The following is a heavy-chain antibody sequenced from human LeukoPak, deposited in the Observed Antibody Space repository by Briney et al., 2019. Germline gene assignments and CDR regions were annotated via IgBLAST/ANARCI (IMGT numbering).Heavy chain of an antibody. CDR1: GGSISSYY. Sequence: SEPLSLTCTVSGGSISSYYWSWIRQPPGKGLEWIGYINYSGSTKYNPSLKSRVTISADTSKNQFSLKLSSVTAADTAVYYCVRDGYFDLWGRGTLVTVSS. CDR2: INYSGST. J-gene: IGHJ2*01. CDR3: VRDGYFDL. V-gene: IGHV4-59*01.